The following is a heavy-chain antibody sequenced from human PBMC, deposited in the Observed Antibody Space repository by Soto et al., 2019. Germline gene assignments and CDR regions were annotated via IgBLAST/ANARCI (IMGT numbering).Heavy chain of an antibody. CDR2: ISSSGNT. Sequence: QVHLRESSPGLVKPSETLSLSCTVSDGSISNFYWSWIRQPPGKGLEWIGYISSSGNTNYNPSLKSRVSISVDTSKNQFSLNLTSVTAADTGVYYCARAPMVLTRSYFDSWGQGTPVTVSS. J-gene: IGHJ4*02. CDR1: DGSISNFY. V-gene: IGHV4-59*01. D-gene: IGHD3-22*01. CDR3: ARAPMVLTRSYFDS.